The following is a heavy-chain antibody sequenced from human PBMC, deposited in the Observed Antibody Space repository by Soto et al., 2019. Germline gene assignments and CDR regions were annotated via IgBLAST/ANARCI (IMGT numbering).Heavy chain of an antibody. J-gene: IGHJ4*02. D-gene: IGHD5-18*01. CDR3: AKGVKPSNPYSYGQSDY. Sequence: EVQLLESGGGLVQPGGSLRLSRAASGFTFSSYAMTWVRQAPGKGLEWVSGINDSGGTTYYVASVRGRFTISRDNSKNTLYLQMNSLRAEDTAVYYCAKGVKPSNPYSYGQSDYWGQGTLVTVSS. CDR2: INDSGGTT. CDR1: GFTFSSYA. V-gene: IGHV3-23*01.